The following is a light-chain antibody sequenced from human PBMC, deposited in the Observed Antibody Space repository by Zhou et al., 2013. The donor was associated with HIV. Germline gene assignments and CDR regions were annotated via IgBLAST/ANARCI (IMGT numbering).Light chain of an antibody. Sequence: DIVMTQSPLSLPVTPGEPASITCRSSQSLLHSNGYNYLHWYLQKPGQSPQLLIYLGSNRASGVPDRFSGSGSGTDFTLKIIRVEAEDVGVYYCMQALQTPVTFGPGTKVDIK. V-gene: IGKV2-28*01. CDR3: MQALQTPVT. CDR1: QSLLHSNGYNY. J-gene: IGKJ3*01. CDR2: LGS.